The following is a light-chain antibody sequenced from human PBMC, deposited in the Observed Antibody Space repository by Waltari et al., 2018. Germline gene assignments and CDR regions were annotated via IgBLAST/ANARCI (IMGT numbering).Light chain of an antibody. CDR1: QSISTN. CDR2: SAS. J-gene: IGKJ1*01. Sequence: EIVMTQSPATLSVSPGERATLSCRASQSISTNLAWYQQKSGQAPRLLTHSASTRATGIPARFSGSCSGTEFTLTISSLQSEDSGVYYCQQYHNWPPWTFGQGTKVEIK. CDR3: QQYHNWPPWT. V-gene: IGKV3-15*01.